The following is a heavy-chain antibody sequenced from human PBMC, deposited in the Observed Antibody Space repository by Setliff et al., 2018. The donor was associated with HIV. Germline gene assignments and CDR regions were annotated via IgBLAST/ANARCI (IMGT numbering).Heavy chain of an antibody. CDR3: ARYRSKLDWFDP. CDR2: INHSGDS. V-gene: IGHV4-34*01. CDR1: GGSLNNHF. J-gene: IGHJ5*02. D-gene: IGHD1-26*01. Sequence: SETLSLTCAVYGGSLNNHFWTWIRQAPGKGLEWIAEINHSGDSNYSPSLKSRVTMSVDTSKNQFSLKLRSVTASDTAVYYCARYRSKLDWFDPWGQGILVTVSS.